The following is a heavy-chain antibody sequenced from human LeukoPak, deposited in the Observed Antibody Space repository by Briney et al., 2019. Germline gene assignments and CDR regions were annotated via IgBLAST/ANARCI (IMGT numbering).Heavy chain of an antibody. CDR2: IYYSGST. J-gene: IGHJ4*02. Sequence: SETLSLTCTVSGGSISSSSYYWGWIRQPSGKGLEWIGSIYYSGSTYYNPSLKSRVTISVDTSKNQFSLKLSSVTAADTAVYYCARGLRSNFDYWGQGTLVTVSS. CDR1: GGSISSSSYY. D-gene: IGHD4-17*01. CDR3: ARGLRSNFDY. V-gene: IGHV4-39*07.